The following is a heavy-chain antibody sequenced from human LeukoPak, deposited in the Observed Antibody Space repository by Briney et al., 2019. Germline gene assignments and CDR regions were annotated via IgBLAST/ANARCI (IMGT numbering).Heavy chain of an antibody. V-gene: IGHV1-8*01. J-gene: IGHJ4*02. CDR1: GYTFTSYD. Sequence: ASVKVSCKASGYTFTSYDINWVRQATGQGLEWMGWMNPNSGNTGFAQKFQARVTMTRNTSISTAYMELSSLRSEDTAVYYCARDDNYYDSSGYYPTHIDYWGQGTLVTVSS. CDR2: MNPNSGNT. CDR3: ARDDNYYDSSGYYPTHIDY. D-gene: IGHD3-22*01.